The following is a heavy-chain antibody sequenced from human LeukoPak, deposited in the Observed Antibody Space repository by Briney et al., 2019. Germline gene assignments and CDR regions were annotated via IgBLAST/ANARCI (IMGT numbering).Heavy chain of an antibody. D-gene: IGHD5-18*01. Sequence: PGGSLRLSCAASGFTFSSYAMSWVRQAPGKGLEWVSAISGSGGSTYYADSVKGRFTISRDNSKNTLYRQMNSLRAEDTAVYYCAKDGSWIQLWLPNYWGQGTLVTVSS. CDR3: AKDGSWIQLWLPNY. J-gene: IGHJ4*02. CDR2: ISGSGGST. CDR1: GFTFSSYA. V-gene: IGHV3-23*01.